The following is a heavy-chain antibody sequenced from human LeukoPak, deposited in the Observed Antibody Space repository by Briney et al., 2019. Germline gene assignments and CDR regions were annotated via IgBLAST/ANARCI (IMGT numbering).Heavy chain of an antibody. CDR2: ISGSGDNT. V-gene: IGHV3-23*01. J-gene: IGHJ4*02. Sequence: GGSLRLSCAASGFTFSGFAMSWVRRTPGKGLEWVSGISGSGDNTLYADSVKGRFTISRDNSKNTLYLEMNSLRAEDTAVYYCAEERAGYTNPYYFDYWGQGTLVTVSS. CDR1: GFTFSGFA. CDR3: AEERAGYTNPYYFDY. D-gene: IGHD3-16*02.